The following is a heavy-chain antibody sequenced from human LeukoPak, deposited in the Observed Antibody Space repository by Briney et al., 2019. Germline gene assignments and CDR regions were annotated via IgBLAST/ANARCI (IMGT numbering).Heavy chain of an antibody. V-gene: IGHV3-74*01. CDR2: INIDERIT. D-gene: IGHD3-10*01. Sequence: GGSLRLSCAASGFTFSSSFLSWVRQAPGKGLVWVSYINIDERITGYADSVKGRFTISRDNAKNTLYLQMNSLRAEDTAIYYCFREGGDWGQGTLVTVSS. CDR1: GFTFSSSF. J-gene: IGHJ4*02. CDR3: FREGGD.